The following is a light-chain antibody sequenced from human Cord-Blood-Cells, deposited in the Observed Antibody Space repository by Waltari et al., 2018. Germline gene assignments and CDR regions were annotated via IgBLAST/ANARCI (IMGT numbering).Light chain of an antibody. J-gene: IGKJ3*01. V-gene: IGKV3-15*01. CDR3: QQYNNWPPDT. CDR2: GAS. Sequence: EIVMTQSPATLSVSPGERATLSCRASQSVSSNLAWYQQKPGQAPRLLIYGASTRATGIPARFSGSGSGTEFTLTISSLQSEDFAVYYCQQYNNWPPDTFGPWTKVDIK. CDR1: QSVSSN.